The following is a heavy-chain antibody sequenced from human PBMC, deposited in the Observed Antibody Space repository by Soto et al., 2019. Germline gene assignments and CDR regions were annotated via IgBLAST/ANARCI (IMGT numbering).Heavy chain of an antibody. V-gene: IGHV3-74*01. CDR1: GFTFSSYW. J-gene: IGHJ4*02. CDR3: ARVGIGAYLFDS. D-gene: IGHD3-16*01. Sequence: EVQLVESGGGLVQPGGSLRLSCAASGFTFSSYWMHWVRQAPGKGLVWVSRINSDGSTISYADSVSGRFTISRDNAKNALDLQMNRLRAEDTAVYYCARVGIGAYLFDSWGQGTLVTVSS. CDR2: INSDGSTI.